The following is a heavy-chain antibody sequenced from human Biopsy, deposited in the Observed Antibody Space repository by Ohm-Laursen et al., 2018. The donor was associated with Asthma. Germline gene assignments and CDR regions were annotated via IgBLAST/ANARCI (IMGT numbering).Heavy chain of an antibody. D-gene: IGHD6-13*01. Sequence: SLRLSCAASGFNFHNYGMNWVRRAPGKGLEWVAQILFDGRRINYPDSVKGRFTISRDNSKNMVYLQMNSLRPGDTAVYYCAKDRVAGRSYYFDYWGQGSLVSVSS. V-gene: IGHV3-30*18. CDR2: ILFDGRRI. CDR1: GFNFHNYG. CDR3: AKDRVAGRSYYFDY. J-gene: IGHJ4*02.